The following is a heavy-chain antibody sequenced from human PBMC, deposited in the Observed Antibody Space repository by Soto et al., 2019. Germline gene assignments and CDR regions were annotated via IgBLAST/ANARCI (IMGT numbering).Heavy chain of an antibody. D-gene: IGHD2-21*01. CDR2: ITTDKGKT. CDR3: AAHSPAFAY. J-gene: IGHJ4*02. CDR1: GYTFTHYG. Sequence: QVQLVQSGPEVKKPGASVKVSCKTSGYTFTHYGISWVRQAPGQGLEWMGWITTDKGKTTYAQKVQGRVPLTADDRMYSSYTGLTTPRSDAAALYYYAAHSPAFAYWGQGTLVTVSS. V-gene: IGHV1-18*01.